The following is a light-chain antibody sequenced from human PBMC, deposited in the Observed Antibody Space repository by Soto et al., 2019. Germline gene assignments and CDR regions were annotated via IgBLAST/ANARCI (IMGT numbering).Light chain of an antibody. Sequence: EVVLTQSACTLSLSPGERATLSCRASQSVSSSYLAWYQQKPGQAPRLLIYGASTRATGIPARFSGSGSGTEFILTISSLQSEDFAVYYCQQYYNWPITFGQGTRLENK. CDR2: GAS. V-gene: IGKV3-15*01. J-gene: IGKJ5*01. CDR3: QQYYNWPIT. CDR1: QSVSSSY.